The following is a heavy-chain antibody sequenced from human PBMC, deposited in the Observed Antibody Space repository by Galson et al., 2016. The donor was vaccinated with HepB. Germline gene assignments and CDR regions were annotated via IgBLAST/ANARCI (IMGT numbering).Heavy chain of an antibody. J-gene: IGHJ5*02. Sequence: SLRLSCAASGFTFSSSPMTWVRQAPGRGLDWVSRRDSGGGGRTYSADPVKGRFIISRDNSKTSLYLQMNSLRAEDTAVYYCAKGGFRLLDTWGQGTLVTVSS. CDR3: AKGGFRLLDT. D-gene: IGHD3-10*01. V-gene: IGHV3-23*01. CDR2: RDSGGGGRT. CDR1: GFTFSSSP.